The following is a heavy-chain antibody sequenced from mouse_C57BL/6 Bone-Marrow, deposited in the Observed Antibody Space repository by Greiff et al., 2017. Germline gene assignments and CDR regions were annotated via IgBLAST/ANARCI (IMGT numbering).Heavy chain of an antibody. Sequence: EVKLQQSGPELVKPGASVKISCKASGYTFTDYYMNWVKQSHGKSLEWIGDINPNNGGTSYNQKFKGKATLTVDKSSSTAYMELRSLTSEDSAVYYCARVGDSDYDFDYWGQGTTLTVSS. CDR3: ARVGDSDYDFDY. J-gene: IGHJ2*01. V-gene: IGHV1-26*01. D-gene: IGHD2-13*01. CDR1: GYTFTDYY. CDR2: INPNNGGT.